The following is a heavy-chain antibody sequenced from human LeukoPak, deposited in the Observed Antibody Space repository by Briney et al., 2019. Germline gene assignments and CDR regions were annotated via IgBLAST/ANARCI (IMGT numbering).Heavy chain of an antibody. CDR1: GGSFSGYY. D-gene: IGHD6-19*01. CDR2: INHSGST. J-gene: IGHJ4*02. V-gene: IGHV4-34*01. Sequence: SETLSLTCAVYGGSFSGYYWSWIRQPPGKGLEWIGEINHSGSTNYNPSLKSRVTISVDTSKNQFSLKLSSVTAADTAVYYCARRGEAVAGTPQSYYFDYWGQGTLVTVSS. CDR3: ARRGEAVAGTPQSYYFDY.